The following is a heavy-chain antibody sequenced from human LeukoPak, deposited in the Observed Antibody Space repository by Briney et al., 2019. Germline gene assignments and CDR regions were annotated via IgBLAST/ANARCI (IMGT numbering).Heavy chain of an antibody. CDR1: KFPFTIYA. V-gene: IGHV3-23*01. J-gene: IGHJ4*02. Sequence: GGSLRLSCAASKFPFTIYAMSWVRQAPGKGLEWVSSITSSGETTYYAGSVKGRFTISRDNSKDTMYLQMNSLRAEDTAIYYCSRDRPNYFGTDGHYYRRGGDYWGQGTLVTVS. CDR2: ITSSGETT. CDR3: SRDRPNYFGTDGHYYRRGGDY. D-gene: IGHD3-22*01.